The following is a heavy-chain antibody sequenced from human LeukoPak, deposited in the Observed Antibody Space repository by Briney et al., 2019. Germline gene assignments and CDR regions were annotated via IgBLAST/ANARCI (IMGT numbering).Heavy chain of an antibody. D-gene: IGHD3-16*01. CDR1: GFDFSGFS. V-gene: IGHV3-7*03. J-gene: IGHJ6*03. CDR3: ARAPAYWPYYYMDV. Sequence: GGSLRLSCVVSGFDFSGFSMSRVRQAPGKGLEWVADIKQDGSEKYYVDSVKGRFTISRQNAKNSLFLQMNSLRDEDTAVYYCARAPAYWPYYYMDVWGKGTTVTISS. CDR2: IKQDGSEK.